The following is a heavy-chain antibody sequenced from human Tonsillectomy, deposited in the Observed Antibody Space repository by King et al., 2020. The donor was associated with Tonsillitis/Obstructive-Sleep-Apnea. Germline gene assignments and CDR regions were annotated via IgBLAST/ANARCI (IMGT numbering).Heavy chain of an antibody. D-gene: IGHD6-6*01. CDR1: GGSISSSTYY. CDR3: AREGEYSSTLYFDY. CDR2: IYYSGST. V-gene: IGHV4-39*02. Sequence: QLQESGPGLVKPSETLALTCTVSGGSISSSTYYWGWIRQPPGKGLEWIGSIYYSGSTYYNPSLKSRVTISVDTSKNQFSMKLSSVTAADTAVYYCAREGEYSSTLYFDYWGQGTLITVAS. J-gene: IGHJ4*02.